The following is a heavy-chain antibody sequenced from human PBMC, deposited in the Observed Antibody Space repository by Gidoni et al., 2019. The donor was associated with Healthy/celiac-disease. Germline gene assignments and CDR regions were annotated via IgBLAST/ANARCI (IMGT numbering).Heavy chain of an antibody. CDR2: IYYSGGT. CDR1: GGSISSSSYY. D-gene: IGHD4-17*01. V-gene: IGHV4-39*01. J-gene: IGHJ5*02. CDR3: ASHPLLYGDYPPRNGWFDP. Sequence: QLQLQESGPGLMKPSETLSLTCTVSGGSISSSSYYWGWIRQPPGKGLEWIGSIYYSGGTYYNPSLKSRVTISVDTSKNQFSLKLSSVTAADTAVYYCASHPLLYGDYPPRNGWFDPWGQGTLVTVSS.